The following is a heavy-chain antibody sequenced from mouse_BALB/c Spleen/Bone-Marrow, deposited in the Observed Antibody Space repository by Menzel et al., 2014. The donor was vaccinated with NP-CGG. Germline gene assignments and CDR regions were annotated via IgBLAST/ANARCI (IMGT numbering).Heavy chain of an antibody. J-gene: IGHJ2*01. CDR2: IYYSGTI. CDR3: ARGAMITTGYFDY. V-gene: IGHV3-5*02. D-gene: IGHD2-4*01. Sequence: EVQLQESGPGLVKPSQTVSLTCTATGISITTGNYRWSWIRQFPGNKLEWIGYIYYSGTITYNPSLTSRTTITKDTTKNQLYLKMNSLTAEDTATYYCARGAMITTGYFDYWGQGTTLTVSS. CDR1: GISITTGNYR.